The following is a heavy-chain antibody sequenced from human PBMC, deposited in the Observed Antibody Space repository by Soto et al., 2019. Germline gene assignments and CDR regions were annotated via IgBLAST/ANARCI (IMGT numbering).Heavy chain of an antibody. J-gene: IGHJ4*01. CDR1: GYTFTSYV. CDR3: ARESRNYDALHY. Sequence: QVQLMQSGLEVKRPGASVKVSCKTSGYTFTSYVISWVRQAPGHGLEWMGWISADNHNTNVAQNFQGRATLTTDTSTTTVFMELRNLRSDDTAVYYCARESRNYDALHYWGHGTLVTVSS. V-gene: IGHV1-18*01. D-gene: IGHD3-22*01. CDR2: ISADNHNT.